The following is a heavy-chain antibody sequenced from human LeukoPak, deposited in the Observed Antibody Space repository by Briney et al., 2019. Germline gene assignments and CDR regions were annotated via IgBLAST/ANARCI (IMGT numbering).Heavy chain of an antibody. V-gene: IGHV3-74*01. CDR2: INPDGSTT. CDR3: ARGYSGSYRVDY. D-gene: IGHD1-26*01. CDR1: GFTVSSNY. J-gene: IGHJ4*02. Sequence: GGSLRLSCAASGFTVSSNYMSWVRQAPGKGLVWVSRINPDGSTTNYADSVMGRFTISRDNAKNTLYLQMNSLRAEDTAVYYCARGYSGSYRVDYWGQGTLVTVSS.